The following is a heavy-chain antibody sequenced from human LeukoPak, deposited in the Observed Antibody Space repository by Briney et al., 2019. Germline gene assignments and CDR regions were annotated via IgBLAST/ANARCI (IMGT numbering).Heavy chain of an antibody. Sequence: ASVKVSCKASGYTFTSYGISWVRQAPGQGLERMGWISAYNGNTNYAQKLQGRVTMTTDTSTSTAYMELRSLRSDDTAVYYCARGRARVYDSSGYPDYWGQGTLVTVSS. CDR1: GYTFTSYG. CDR2: ISAYNGNT. J-gene: IGHJ4*02. D-gene: IGHD3-22*01. V-gene: IGHV1-18*01. CDR3: ARGRARVYDSSGYPDY.